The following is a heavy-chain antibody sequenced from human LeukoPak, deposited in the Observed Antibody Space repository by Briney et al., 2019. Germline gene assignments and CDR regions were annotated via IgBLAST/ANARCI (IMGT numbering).Heavy chain of an antibody. V-gene: IGHV4-39*07. CDR2: IYYSGST. Sequence: SETLSLTCTVSGGSISSSSYYWGWIRQPPGKGLEWIGSIYYSGSTYYNPSLKSRVTISVDTSKNQFSLKLSSVTAADTAVYYCARVVGASYSPTEYFQHWGQGTLVTVSS. CDR3: ARVVGASYSPTEYFQH. J-gene: IGHJ1*01. CDR1: GGSISSSSYY. D-gene: IGHD1-26*01.